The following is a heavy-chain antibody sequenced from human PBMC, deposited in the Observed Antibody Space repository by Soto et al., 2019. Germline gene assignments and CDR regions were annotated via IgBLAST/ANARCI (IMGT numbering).Heavy chain of an antibody. CDR1: GGSFTINNYYY. CDR3: ARQGGSGRSFDY. V-gene: IGHV4-39*01. Sequence: SETLSHTCTVSGGSFTINNYYYWGWVRQPPGKGLEWIENIFYSWNTNYNPSLKSRVTISVDTSKNQFSLNLSSVTAADTAVYYCARQGGSGRSFDYWGQGTLVTVSS. D-gene: IGHD2-15*01. J-gene: IGHJ4*02. CDR2: IFYSWNT.